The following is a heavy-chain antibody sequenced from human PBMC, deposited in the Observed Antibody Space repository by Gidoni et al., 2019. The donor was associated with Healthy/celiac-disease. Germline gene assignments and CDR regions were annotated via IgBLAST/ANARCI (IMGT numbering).Heavy chain of an antibody. CDR3: TRGPVTRIPRFDF. Sequence: EVQLVESGGGSVQPGESLRLYCAASGFRFTTYTMNWVRQAPGRGLEWVSHISATGNTVAYADSVKGRFTISRDNDKNSVFLQMNNLRDEDSAVYFCTRGPVTRIPRFDFWGQGTLATVSS. V-gene: IGHV3-48*02. CDR1: GFRFTTYT. D-gene: IGHD4-17*01. CDR2: ISATGNTV. J-gene: IGHJ4*02.